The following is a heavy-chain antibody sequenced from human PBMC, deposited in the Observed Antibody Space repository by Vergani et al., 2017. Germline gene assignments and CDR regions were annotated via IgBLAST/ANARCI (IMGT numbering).Heavy chain of an antibody. D-gene: IGHD3-3*01. J-gene: IGHJ5*02. V-gene: IGHV3-23*01. CDR1: GFTFSSYA. CDR2: ISGSGGST. Sequence: EVQLLESGGGLVQPGGSLRLSCAASGFTFSSYAMSWVRQAPGKGLEWVSAISGSGGSTYYADSVKGRFTISRDNSKNTLYLQMNSLRAEDTAVYYCANIRGTYCDFWSGKNWFDPWGQGTLVTVSS. CDR3: ANIRGTYCDFWSGKNWFDP.